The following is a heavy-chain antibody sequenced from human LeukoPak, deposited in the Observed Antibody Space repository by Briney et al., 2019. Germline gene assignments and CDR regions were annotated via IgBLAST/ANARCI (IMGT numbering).Heavy chain of an antibody. CDR2: INPNSGDT. D-gene: IGHD3-10*01. CDR1: GYTFTDYY. J-gene: IGHJ5*02. V-gene: IGHV1-2*02. Sequence: ASVKVSCKASGYTFTDYYINWVRQAPGQGLEWIGWINPNSGDTNYAQKFQDRVTMTMDTSISTAYIELNFLRSDDTAVFYCARGDYYGSPKVVAAWGQGTLVTVSS. CDR3: ARGDYYGSPKVVAA.